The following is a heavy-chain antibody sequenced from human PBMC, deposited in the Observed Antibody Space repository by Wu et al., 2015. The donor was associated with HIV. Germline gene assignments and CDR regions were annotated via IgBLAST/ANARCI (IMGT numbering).Heavy chain of an antibody. Sequence: QVQLVQSGAEVKKPGASVKVSCKASGYTFSGYYIHWVRQVPGQGLEWMGWINPNSGGTNYAQKFQGRVTMTRDTSISTAYMELSRLRSDDSAVYFCARDTDYYDSSGYDYWGQGTLVTVSS. J-gene: IGHJ4*02. CDR2: INPNSGGT. D-gene: IGHD3-22*01. V-gene: IGHV1-2*02. CDR1: GYTFSGYY. CDR3: ARDTDYYDSSGYDY.